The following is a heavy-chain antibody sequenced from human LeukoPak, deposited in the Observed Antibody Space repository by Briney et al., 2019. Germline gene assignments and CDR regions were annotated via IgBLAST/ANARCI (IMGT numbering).Heavy chain of an antibody. V-gene: IGHV3-23*01. J-gene: IGHJ4*02. CDR3: AKDMYYDSSGPVFDY. CDR1: RFTFSSYG. CDR2: ISGSGGNT. D-gene: IGHD3-22*01. Sequence: GGSLRLSCAASRFTFSSYGMSWVRQAPGKGLEWVSTISGSGGNTYYADSVKGRLTISRDTSKNTLYLQMNSPRAEDTAVYYCAKDMYYDSSGPVFDYWGQGTLVTVSS.